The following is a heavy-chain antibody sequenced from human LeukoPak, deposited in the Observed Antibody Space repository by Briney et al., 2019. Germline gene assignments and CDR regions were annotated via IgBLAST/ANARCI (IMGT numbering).Heavy chain of an antibody. CDR1: GFTFSSYS. D-gene: IGHD3-3*01. Sequence: GGSLRLSCAASGFTFSSYSMNWVRQAPGKGLEWVSSISSSSSYIYYADSVKGRFTISRDNAKNSLYLQMNSLRAEDTAVYYCARGSNDFWSQSGGRGQGTLVTVSS. J-gene: IGHJ4*02. CDR3: ARGSNDFWSQSGG. CDR2: ISSSSSYI. V-gene: IGHV3-21*01.